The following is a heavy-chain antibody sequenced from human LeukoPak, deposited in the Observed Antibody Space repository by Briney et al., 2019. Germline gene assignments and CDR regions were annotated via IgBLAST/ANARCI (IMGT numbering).Heavy chain of an antibody. D-gene: IGHD2-2*02. CDR1: GGSISSYY. CDR2: IYYSGST. V-gene: IGHV4-59*01. Sequence: SETLSLTCTVSGGSISSYYWSWIRQPPGKGLEWIGYIYYSGSTNYNPSLKSRVTISVDTSKNQFSLKLSSVTAADTAVYYCARVGNVDIVVVPAAIPAAENYYYYGMDVWGQGTTVTVSS. CDR3: ARVGNVDIVVVPAAIPAAENYYYYGMDV. J-gene: IGHJ6*02.